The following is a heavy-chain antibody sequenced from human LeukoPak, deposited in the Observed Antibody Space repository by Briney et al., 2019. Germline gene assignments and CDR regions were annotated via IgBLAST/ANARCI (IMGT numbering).Heavy chain of an antibody. CDR2: ISGSGGST. CDR1: GFIFSSYA. V-gene: IGHV3-23*01. Sequence: GGSLRLSCAASGFIFSSYAMSWVRQAPGKGLEWVSTISGSGGSTYYADSVKGRFTISRDNSKNTVYLQMNSLRAEDTAVYYCATEVYYYMDVWGKGTTVTVSS. J-gene: IGHJ6*03. CDR3: ATEVYYYMDV.